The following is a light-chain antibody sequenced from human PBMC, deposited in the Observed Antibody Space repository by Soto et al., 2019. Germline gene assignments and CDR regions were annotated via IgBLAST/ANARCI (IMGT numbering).Light chain of an antibody. CDR1: QSVSSN. CDR2: GAS. V-gene: IGKV3-15*01. J-gene: IGKJ5*01. CDR3: QQYNNWPPIT. Sequence: EIVMTQSPATLSVSPGERATLSCRASQSVSSNLAWYQQKPGQAPRLLIYGASTRASGIPARFSGSASGTEFTLTISSLQSEAFAVYYCQQYNNWPPITFGQGTRLEIK.